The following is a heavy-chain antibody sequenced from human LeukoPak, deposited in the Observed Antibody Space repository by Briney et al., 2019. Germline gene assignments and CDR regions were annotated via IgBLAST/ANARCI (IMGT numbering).Heavy chain of an antibody. CDR3: ARDGAHDYGDWDAFDI. D-gene: IGHD4-17*01. CDR1: GGTFISYA. J-gene: IGHJ3*02. Sequence: SVKVSFKASGGTFISYAISWVRQAPGQGVAGMGGIIPIFGTANYPQKFQGRVTITTDESTSTAYMELSSLRSEDTAVYYCARDGAHDYGDWDAFDIWGQGTMVTVSS. V-gene: IGHV1-69*05. CDR2: IIPIFGTA.